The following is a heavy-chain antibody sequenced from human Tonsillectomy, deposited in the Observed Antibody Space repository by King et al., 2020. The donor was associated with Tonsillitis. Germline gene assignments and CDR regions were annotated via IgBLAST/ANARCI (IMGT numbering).Heavy chain of an antibody. CDR3: AKEGYSSSYVFDY. V-gene: IGHV3-23*03. Sequence: VQLVESGGGLVQPGGSLRLSCAASGFTFSSYAMSWVRQAPGKGLEWVSVIYSGGSSTYYADSVKGRFTISRDNSKKTLYLQMNSLRAEDTAVYYCAKEGYSSSYVFDYWGQGTLVTVSS. CDR2: IYSGGSST. D-gene: IGHD6-13*01. CDR1: GFTFSSYA. J-gene: IGHJ4*02.